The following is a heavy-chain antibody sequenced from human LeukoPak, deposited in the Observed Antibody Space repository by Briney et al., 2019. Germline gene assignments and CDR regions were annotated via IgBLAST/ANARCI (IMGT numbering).Heavy chain of an antibody. J-gene: IGHJ4*02. CDR1: DGSFSIYY. V-gene: IGHV4-4*08. Sequence: PSETLSLTCTVSDGSFSIYYWSWIRQPPGKGLEWIGYVYSSGNTNYSPSLKGRAIISADTSKNQFSLKLTSVTAADTAVYYCVRDRELTYWGQGILVTVSS. CDR3: VRDRELTY. CDR2: VYSSGNT. D-gene: IGHD3-10*01.